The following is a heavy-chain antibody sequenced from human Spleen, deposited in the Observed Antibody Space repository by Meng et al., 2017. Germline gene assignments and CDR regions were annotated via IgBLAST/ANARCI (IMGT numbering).Heavy chain of an antibody. CDR3: ARGRMAAVGENNCFDT. D-gene: IGHD3-3*01. CDR1: GFTFSNAW. CDR2: ISSSNSYV. V-gene: IGHV3-21*01. J-gene: IGHJ5*02. Sequence: GESLKISCAASGFTFSNAWMTWVRQAPGKGLEWVSSISSSNSYVSYGDSLKVRFTISRDNANNSLYLQMNSLRADDTAVYYCARGRMAAVGENNCFDTWGQGTLVTVSS.